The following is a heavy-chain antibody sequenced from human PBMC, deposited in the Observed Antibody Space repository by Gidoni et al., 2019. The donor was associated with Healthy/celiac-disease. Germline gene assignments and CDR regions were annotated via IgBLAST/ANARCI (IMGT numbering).Heavy chain of an antibody. CDR3: ARSGCSSTSCYLPTDY. J-gene: IGHJ4*02. D-gene: IGHD2-2*01. Sequence: QVQLQESGPGLVKPSQTLSLTCTVSGGSISSGGYYWSWIRQHPGKGLEWIGYIYYSGSTYDNPSLKSRVTISVDTSKNQFSLKLSSVTAADTAVYYCARSGCSSTSCYLPTDYWGQGTLVTVSS. CDR2: IYYSGST. V-gene: IGHV4-31*03. CDR1: GGSISSGGYY.